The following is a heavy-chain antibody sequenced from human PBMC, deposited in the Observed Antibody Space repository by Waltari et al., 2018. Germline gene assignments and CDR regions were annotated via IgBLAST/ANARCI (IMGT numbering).Heavy chain of an antibody. CDR3: ATLRYFDWLRSGYFDY. CDR1: GFTFTSSA. J-gene: IGHJ4*02. D-gene: IGHD3-9*01. CDR2: IVVGSGNT. Sequence: QMQLVQSGPEVKKPGTSVKVSCKASGFTFTSSAMQWVRQARGQRLEWIGWIVVGSGNTNYAQKFQERVTITRDMSTSTAYMELSSLRSEDTAVYYCATLRYFDWLRSGYFDYWGQGTLVTVSS. V-gene: IGHV1-58*02.